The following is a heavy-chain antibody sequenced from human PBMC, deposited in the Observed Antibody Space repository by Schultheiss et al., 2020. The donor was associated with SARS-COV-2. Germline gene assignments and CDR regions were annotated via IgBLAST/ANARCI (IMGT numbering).Heavy chain of an antibody. V-gene: IGHV4-61*02. J-gene: IGHJ6*02. CDR1: GGSISSSSYY. CDR2: IYTSGST. D-gene: IGHD1-26*01. CDR3: AREPPSGSYYYDYGMDV. Sequence: SETLSLTCTVSGGSISSSSYYWSWIRQPAGKGLEWIGRIYTSGSTNYNPSIKSRVTISVDTSKNQFSLKLSSVTAADTAVYYCAREPPSGSYYYDYGMDVGGQGTTGTVSS.